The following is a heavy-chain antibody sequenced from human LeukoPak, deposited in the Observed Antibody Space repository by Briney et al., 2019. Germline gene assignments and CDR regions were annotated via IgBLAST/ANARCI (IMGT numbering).Heavy chain of an antibody. CDR1: GGSISSSSYY. D-gene: IGHD3-22*01. Sequence: SETLSLTCTVSGGSISSSSYYWGWIRQPPGKGLEWIGSIYYSGSTYYNPSLKSRVTISVDTSKDQFSLKLSSVTAADTAVYYCARFRDYYDSSGYCDFWGQGTLVTVSS. J-gene: IGHJ4*02. CDR3: ARFRDYYDSSGYCDF. V-gene: IGHV4-39*07. CDR2: IYYSGST.